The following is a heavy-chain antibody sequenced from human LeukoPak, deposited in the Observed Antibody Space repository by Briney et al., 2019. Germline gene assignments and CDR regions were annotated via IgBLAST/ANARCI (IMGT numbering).Heavy chain of an antibody. V-gene: IGHV3-23*01. Sequence: PGGSLRLFCAASGFTFSSYAMSWVRQAPGKGLEWVSAISGSGGSTYYADSVKGRFTISRDNSKNTLYLQMNSRRAEDTAVYYCAKSPKGVVVTFDYWGQGTLVTVSS. CDR1: GFTFSSYA. J-gene: IGHJ4*02. CDR3: AKSPKGVVVTFDY. CDR2: ISGSGGST. D-gene: IGHD3-22*01.